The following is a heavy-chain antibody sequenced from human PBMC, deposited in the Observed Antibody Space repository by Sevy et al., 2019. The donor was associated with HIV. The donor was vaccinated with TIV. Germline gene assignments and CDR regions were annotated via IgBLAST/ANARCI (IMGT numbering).Heavy chain of an antibody. Sequence: SETLSLTCTVSGGSISSGDYYWTWIRQPPGKGLEWIGYIHYSGSTSYSPSLRSRVTISADTSKSQFSLRLTSVTAAGSAVYYCARANYGSGRFLPYYYYYAMDVWGQGITVTVSS. V-gene: IGHV4-30-4*01. D-gene: IGHD3-10*01. CDR2: IHYSGST. CDR1: GGSISSGDYY. CDR3: ARANYGSGRFLPYYYYYAMDV. J-gene: IGHJ6*02.